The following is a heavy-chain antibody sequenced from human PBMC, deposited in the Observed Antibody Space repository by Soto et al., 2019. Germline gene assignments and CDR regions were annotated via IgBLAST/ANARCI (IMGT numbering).Heavy chain of an antibody. Sequence: PGGSLRLSCVGSGFTFSTFWMSWVRQAPGKGLEWVANIKGDGSEKRYVESVKGRFTISRDNAKNSVYLQMNSLRVEDTALYYCGRDEVRNGVGVWAQGITVTVSS. CDR1: GFTFSTFW. CDR2: IKGDGSEK. V-gene: IGHV3-7*01. CDR3: GRDEVRNGVGV. J-gene: IGHJ6*02.